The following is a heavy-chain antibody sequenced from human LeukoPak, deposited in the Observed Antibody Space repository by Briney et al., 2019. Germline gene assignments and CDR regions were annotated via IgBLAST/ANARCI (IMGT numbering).Heavy chain of an antibody. CDR3: ARDPQPYCTNGVCSNREGYMDV. V-gene: IGHV1-18*01. J-gene: IGHJ6*03. D-gene: IGHD2-8*01. CDR2: ISASNGNT. Sequence: ASVKVSCKTSGYSFTDYAITWVRQVRGQGLQWVGWISASNGNTDYAQSFQGRATMTTDTSTSTVYMELSSLRSEDTAVYYCARDPQPYCTNGVCSNREGYMDVWGKGTTVTVSS. CDR1: GYSFTDYA.